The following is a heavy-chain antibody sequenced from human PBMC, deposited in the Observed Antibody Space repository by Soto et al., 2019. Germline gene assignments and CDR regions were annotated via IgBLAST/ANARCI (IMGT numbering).Heavy chain of an antibody. Sequence: ASVKVSCKASGYSFTDYHIHWVRQAPGQGLEWLGRINPKSGGTSTAQKFQGWVTMTTDTSISTASMELTRLTSDDTAIYYCARGDSTDCSNGVCSFFYNRDMDVWGPGTTVTVSS. CDR3: ARGDSTDCSNGVCSFFYNRDMDV. J-gene: IGHJ6*02. V-gene: IGHV1-2*04. CDR1: GYSFTDYH. CDR2: INPKSGGT. D-gene: IGHD2-8*01.